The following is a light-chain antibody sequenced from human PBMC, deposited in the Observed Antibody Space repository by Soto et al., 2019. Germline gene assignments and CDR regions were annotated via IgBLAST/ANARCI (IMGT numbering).Light chain of an antibody. CDR3: SSYTGGSTLVV. J-gene: IGLJ2*01. CDR1: NTDIGGHKY. V-gene: IGLV2-8*01. CDR2: EVS. Sequence: QSALTQPPSASGSPGQSVTISCTGTNTDIGGHKYVSWYQHHPGKAPKLIIYEVSERPSGVPDRFSGSKSDATASLTISGLQAEDEADYYCSSYTGGSTLVVFGGGTKLTVL.